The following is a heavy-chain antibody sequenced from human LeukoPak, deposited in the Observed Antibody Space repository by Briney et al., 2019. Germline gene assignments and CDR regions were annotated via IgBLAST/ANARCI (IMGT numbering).Heavy chain of an antibody. CDR3: AKDHYYDTRGADY. Sequence: AASGFTFSSXAXXWVRXAPGKGXXXXXAIGGSGYTTYYADSVKGRFTISRDNSKNTLYLQMNSLRAEDTAVYYCAKDHYYDTRGADYWGQGTLVTVSS. V-gene: IGHV3-23*01. CDR1: GFTFSSXA. CDR2: IGGSGYTT. J-gene: IGHJ4*02. D-gene: IGHD3-22*01.